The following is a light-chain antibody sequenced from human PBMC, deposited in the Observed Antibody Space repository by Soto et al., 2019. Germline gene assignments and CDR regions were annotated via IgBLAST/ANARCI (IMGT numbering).Light chain of an antibody. J-gene: IGKJ5*01. CDR1: QSVSSN. CDR2: GAS. V-gene: IGKV3-15*01. Sequence: EIVMTQSPATLSVSPGEIATFSCMASQSVSSNLAWYQQKPGQAPRLLIYGASIRATGIPARFSGSGSGTDFSLTIRGLKPEDFAVYYCQQYSMSPNTFGQGTRLEI. CDR3: QQYSMSPNT.